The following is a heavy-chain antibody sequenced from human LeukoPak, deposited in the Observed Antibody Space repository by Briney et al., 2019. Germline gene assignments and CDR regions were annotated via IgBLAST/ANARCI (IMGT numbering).Heavy chain of an antibody. CDR3: AGSGYDEYYFDY. D-gene: IGHD5-12*01. CDR1: GASINNHY. J-gene: IGHJ4*02. V-gene: IGHV4-4*09. Sequence: SETLSLTCTVSGASINNHYWSWIRQPPGKGLEYVGYIYFSATTKYNPSLDGRVTISVDTSRNQFSLNLRSVTAADTAVYYCAGSGYDEYYFDYWGQGTLVTVSS. CDR2: IYFSATT.